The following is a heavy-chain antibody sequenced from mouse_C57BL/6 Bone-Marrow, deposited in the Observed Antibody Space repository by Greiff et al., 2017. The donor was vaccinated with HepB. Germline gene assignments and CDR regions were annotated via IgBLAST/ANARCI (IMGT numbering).Heavy chain of an antibody. Sequence: EVKVEESGAELVRPGASVKLSCTASGFNIKDDYMHWVKQRPEQGLEWIGWIDPENCDTEYASKFQGKATITADTSSNTAYLQLSSLTSEDTAVYYCTTYYPYYFDYWGQGTTLTVSS. V-gene: IGHV14-4*01. CDR3: TTYYPYYFDY. J-gene: IGHJ2*01. D-gene: IGHD1-1*01. CDR2: IDPENCDT. CDR1: GFNIKDDY.